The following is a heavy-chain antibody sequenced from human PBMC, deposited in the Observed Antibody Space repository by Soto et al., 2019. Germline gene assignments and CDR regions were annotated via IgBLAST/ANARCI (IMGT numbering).Heavy chain of an antibody. V-gene: IGHV3-7*03. CDR3: TSRPSGMTYHAVFDF. D-gene: IGHD2-21*02. CDR2: IKPDGSET. CDR1: GLTFSGHW. Sequence: VGSLRLTCAASGLTFSGHWMTWVRQTPGEGLQWVAAIKPDGSETFYVDSVKGRFTISRDNARNSLFLQMDSLRAEDTAVYYCTSRPSGMTYHAVFDFWGQGTLVTVSS. J-gene: IGHJ4*02.